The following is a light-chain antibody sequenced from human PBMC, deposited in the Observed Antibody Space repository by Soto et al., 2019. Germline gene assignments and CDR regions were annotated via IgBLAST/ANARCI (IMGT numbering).Light chain of an antibody. V-gene: IGLV2-8*01. Sequence: QSVLTQPPSASGSPGQSVTISCTGTSSDVGGSTYVSWYQQHPGKAPKLMIYEVSRRPSKDPDRFSGYKSGNTASLTVSGLQAEDEADYYCSTYAGSSNMLFGGGTKLTVL. J-gene: IGLJ2*01. CDR3: STYAGSSNML. CDR2: EVS. CDR1: SSDVGGSTY.